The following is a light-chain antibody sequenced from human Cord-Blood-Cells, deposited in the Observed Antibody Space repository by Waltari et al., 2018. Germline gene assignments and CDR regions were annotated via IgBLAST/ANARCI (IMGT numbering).Light chain of an antibody. CDR2: YDS. J-gene: IGLJ3*02. CDR3: QVWDSSSDHRV. Sequence: SYVLTQPHSVSVAPGKPARITCGGNNIGSKSVHWYQQKPGQAPVLVIYYDSDRPSGIPERFSGSNSGNTATLTISRVEAGDEADYYCQVWDSSSDHRVFGGGTKLTVL. V-gene: IGLV3-21*04. CDR1: NIGSKS.